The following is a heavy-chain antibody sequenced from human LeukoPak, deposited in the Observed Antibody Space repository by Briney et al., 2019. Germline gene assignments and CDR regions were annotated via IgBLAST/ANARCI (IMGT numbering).Heavy chain of an antibody. J-gene: IGHJ4*02. CDR1: GFTFSSYAM. Sequence: PGGSLRLSCAASGFTFSSYAMSWVRQPPGKGLEWIGEISSHSGSANYNPSLMRRVTISVDKSKNQFSLRLSSVTAADTAVYYCAKIYCSDITCYLDFWGQGTLVTVSS. D-gene: IGHD2-15*01. V-gene: IGHV4-4*02. CDR2: ISSHSGSA. CDR3: AKIYCSDITCYLDF.